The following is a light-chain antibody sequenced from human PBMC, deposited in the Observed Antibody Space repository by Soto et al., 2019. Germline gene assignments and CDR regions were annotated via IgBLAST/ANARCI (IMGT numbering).Light chain of an antibody. CDR2: GAS. CDR3: QQYNNWWT. J-gene: IGKJ1*01. Sequence: EIVMTQSPATLSVSPGERVTLSCRASQSVSSSLAWYQQKPGQAPRLLIYGASTRAIGIPGRFSGSGSETEFTLTISRLQSEAFAVYYCQQYNNWWTFGQGTKVETK. CDR1: QSVSSS. V-gene: IGKV3-15*01.